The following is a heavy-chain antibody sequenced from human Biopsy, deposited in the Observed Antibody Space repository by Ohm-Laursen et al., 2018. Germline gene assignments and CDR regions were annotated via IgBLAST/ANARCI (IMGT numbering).Heavy chain of an antibody. D-gene: IGHD3-16*01. CDR1: GFSFSDYH. V-gene: IGHV3-11*01. J-gene: IGHJ4*02. CDR2: ISGGGTI. CDR3: AKDSLVEATRLDY. Sequence: SLRLSCSASGFSFSDYHMRWIRQAPGRGLEWVSYISGGGTIYYGDSMKGRVTISRDNAKNSLYLQMHSLRAEDTAVYYCAKDSLVEATRLDYWGQGTLVTVSS.